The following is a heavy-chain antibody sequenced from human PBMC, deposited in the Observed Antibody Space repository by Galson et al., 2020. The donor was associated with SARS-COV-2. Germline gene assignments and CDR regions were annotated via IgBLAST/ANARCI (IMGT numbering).Heavy chain of an antibody. Sequence: SETLSLTCTVSGGSISSYYWSWIRHPPGKGLEWIGYIYYSGSTNYNPSLKSRVTISVDTSKNQFSLKLSSVTAADTAVYYCARFRRRDEYYYDSSGYYYFDYWGQGTLVTVSS. J-gene: IGHJ4*02. CDR1: GGSISSYY. CDR3: ARFRRRDEYYYDSSGYYYFDY. CDR2: IYYSGST. V-gene: IGHV4-59*08. D-gene: IGHD3-22*01.